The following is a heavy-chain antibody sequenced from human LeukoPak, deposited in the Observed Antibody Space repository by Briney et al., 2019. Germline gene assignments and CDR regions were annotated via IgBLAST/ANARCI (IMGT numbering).Heavy chain of an antibody. J-gene: IGHJ4*02. Sequence: SVKVSCKASGGTFSSYTISWVRQAPGQGLEWMGRIIPILGIANYAQKFQGRVTITTDESTSTAYMELSSLRSEDTAVYYCARSYYDSSGFDYWGQGTLVTVSS. D-gene: IGHD3-22*01. CDR2: IIPILGIA. CDR3: ARSYYDSSGFDY. CDR1: GGTFSSYT. V-gene: IGHV1-69*02.